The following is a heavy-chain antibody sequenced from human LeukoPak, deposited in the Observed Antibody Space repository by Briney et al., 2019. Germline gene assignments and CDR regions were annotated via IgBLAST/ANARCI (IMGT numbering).Heavy chain of an antibody. CDR1: GYSFTSYW. Sequence: GESLKISCKGSGYSFTSYWIGWVRQMPGKGLEWMGIIYPGDSDTRYSPSFQGQVTISADKSISTAYLQWSSLKASDTAMYYCARLSGSGARGNYFDYWGQGTLVTVSS. J-gene: IGHJ4*02. CDR3: ARLSGSGARGNYFDY. CDR2: IYPGDSDT. D-gene: IGHD3-10*01. V-gene: IGHV5-51*01.